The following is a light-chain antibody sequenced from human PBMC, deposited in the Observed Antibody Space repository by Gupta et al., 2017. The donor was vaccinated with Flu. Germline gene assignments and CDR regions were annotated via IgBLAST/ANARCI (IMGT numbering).Light chain of an antibody. CDR2: EVT. CDR1: SSDVAAYNY. V-gene: IGLV2-14*01. CDR3: CSCSTSSTLVV. Sequence: QSALTQPASVSGSPGQSITISCTGTSSDVAAYNYVSWYQHHPGKAPKLIIYEVTNRPSGISNRFSGSNSGNTASLTISGLRPEDEANYYCCSCSTSSTLVVFGGGTLLTVL. J-gene: IGLJ2*01.